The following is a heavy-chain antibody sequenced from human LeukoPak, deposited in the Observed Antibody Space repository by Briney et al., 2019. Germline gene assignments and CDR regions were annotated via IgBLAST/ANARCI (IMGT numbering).Heavy chain of an antibody. D-gene: IGHD4-17*01. CDR2: ISYDGSNK. Sequence: GGSLRLSCAASGFTFSSYAMHWVRQAPGEGLEGVAVISYDGSNKYYADSVKGRFTISRDNSKNTLYLQMNSLRAEDTAVYYCARGGDYGDTVNWFDPWGQGTLVTVSS. V-gene: IGHV3-30-3*01. J-gene: IGHJ5*02. CDR3: ARGGDYGDTVNWFDP. CDR1: GFTFSSYA.